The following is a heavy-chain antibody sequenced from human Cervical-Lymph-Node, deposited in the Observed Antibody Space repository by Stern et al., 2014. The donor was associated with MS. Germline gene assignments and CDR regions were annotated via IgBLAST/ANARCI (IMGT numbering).Heavy chain of an antibody. CDR2: ISPTGDTI. Sequence: QVQLVESGGGLVKPGGSLRLSCAASGFTFSNSYMTWIRQAPGKGLEWISYISPTGDTIYYADSVKGRFPIPRDNAQHSLYLQMNSLRAEDTAVYYCARERGASRWHDYWGQGTLVTVSS. CDR1: GFTFSNSY. D-gene: IGHD6-13*01. J-gene: IGHJ4*02. V-gene: IGHV3-11*01. CDR3: ARERGASRWHDY.